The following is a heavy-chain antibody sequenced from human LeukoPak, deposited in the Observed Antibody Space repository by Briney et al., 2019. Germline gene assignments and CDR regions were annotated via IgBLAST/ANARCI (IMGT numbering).Heavy chain of an antibody. Sequence: PSETLSLTCTVSGGSISSYYWSWIRQPPGKGLEWIGYIYYSGSANYNPSLKSRVTISVDTSKNQFSLKLSSVTAADTAVYYCARIPPGDYWGQGTLVTVSS. J-gene: IGHJ4*02. CDR1: GGSISSYY. D-gene: IGHD3-10*01. CDR3: ARIPPGDY. V-gene: IGHV4-59*01. CDR2: IYYSGSA.